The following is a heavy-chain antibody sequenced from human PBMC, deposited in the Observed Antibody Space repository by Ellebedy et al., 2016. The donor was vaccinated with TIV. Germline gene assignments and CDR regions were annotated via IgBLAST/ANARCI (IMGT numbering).Heavy chain of an antibody. V-gene: IGHV4-59*01. CDR1: GGSISSYY. D-gene: IGHD4-17*01. J-gene: IGHJ4*02. CDR3: ARGTLNYGIDY. CDR2: IYYSGST. Sequence: MPSETLSLTCTVSGGSISSYYWSWIRQPSGKGLEWIGYIYYSGSTNYNPSLKSRVTISVDTSKNQFSLKLSSVTAADTAVYYCARGTLNYGIDYWGQGTLVTVSS.